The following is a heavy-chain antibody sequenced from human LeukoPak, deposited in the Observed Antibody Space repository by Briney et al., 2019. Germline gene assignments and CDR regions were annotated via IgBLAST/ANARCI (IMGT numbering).Heavy chain of an antibody. J-gene: IGHJ4*02. Sequence: ASVKVSCKVSGYKLTESSMHWVRQAPGKGLEWMGGFDPEVGKTIYAQRFQGRVSMTEDTSTDTAYMELTSLGSEDTAVYYCAADMMQLRADSYFDYWGQGTLVTVSS. CDR2: FDPEVGKT. D-gene: IGHD3-16*01. CDR1: GYKLTESS. V-gene: IGHV1-24*01. CDR3: AADMMQLRADSYFDY.